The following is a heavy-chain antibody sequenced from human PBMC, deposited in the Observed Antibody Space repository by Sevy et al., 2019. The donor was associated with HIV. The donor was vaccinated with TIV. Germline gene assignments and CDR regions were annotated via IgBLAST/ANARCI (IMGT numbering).Heavy chain of an antibody. V-gene: IGHV4-39*01. Sequence: SETLSLTCTVSGGSISSSSYDWGWIRQPPGKGLEWIVSIFYSGTTYYNPSLKSRVTISVDTSKNQFSLKLNSVTAADTALYYCARHGGLVDRAFDYWGQGTLVTVSS. CDR1: GGSISSSSYD. D-gene: IGHD3-10*01. J-gene: IGHJ4*02. CDR3: ARHGGLVDRAFDY. CDR2: IFYSGTT.